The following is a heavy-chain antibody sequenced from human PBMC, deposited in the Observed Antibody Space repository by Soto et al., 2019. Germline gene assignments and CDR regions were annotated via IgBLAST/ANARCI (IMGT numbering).Heavy chain of an antibody. V-gene: IGHV4-59*08. Sequence: SETLSVTCTVAGGSISSYYWSWIRQPPGKGLEWIGYIYYSGSTNYNPSLKSRVTISVDTSKNQFSLKLSSVTAADTAVYYCARADIRFGDDYWGQGTLVTVSS. CDR2: IYYSGST. CDR1: GGSISSYY. CDR3: ARADIRFGDDY. D-gene: IGHD3-3*01. J-gene: IGHJ4*02.